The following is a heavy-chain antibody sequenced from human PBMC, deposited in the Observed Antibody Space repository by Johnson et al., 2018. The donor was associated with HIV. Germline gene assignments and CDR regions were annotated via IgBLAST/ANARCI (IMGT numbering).Heavy chain of an antibody. CDR2: IGTAGDT. Sequence: VESGGGLVQPGGSLRLSCAASGFTFSSYDMHWVRQATGKGLEWVSAIGTAGDTYYPGSVKGRFTISRDSAKNSLFLQMNSLRAEDTAVYYCARSSGYYGTDAFDIWGQGTMVTVSS. CDR3: ARSSGYYGTDAFDI. CDR1: GFTFSSYD. D-gene: IGHD3-22*01. J-gene: IGHJ3*02. V-gene: IGHV3-13*01.